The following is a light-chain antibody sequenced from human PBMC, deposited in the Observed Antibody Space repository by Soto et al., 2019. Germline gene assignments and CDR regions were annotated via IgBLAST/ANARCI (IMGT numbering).Light chain of an antibody. CDR3: QQYNNWPPGT. CDR1: QSVSSN. J-gene: IGKJ1*01. Sequence: EIVMTQSPATLSGSPLERATLSGRASQSVSSNLAWYHQKPGQAPRLLIYGASTRATGIPARFSGSGSGTEFTLTISSLQSEDFAVYYCQQYNNWPPGTFGQGTKVDNK. CDR2: GAS. V-gene: IGKV3-15*01.